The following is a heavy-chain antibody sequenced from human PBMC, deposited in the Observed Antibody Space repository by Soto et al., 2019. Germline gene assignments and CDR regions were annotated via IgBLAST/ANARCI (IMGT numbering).Heavy chain of an antibody. D-gene: IGHD3-10*01. CDR3: AKPPTTYYYGSGSYYNWGAFDI. CDR2: ISGSGGST. CDR1: GFTFSSYA. Sequence: EVQLLESGGGLVQPGGSLRLSCAASGFTFSSYAMSWVRQAPGKGLEWVSAISGSGGSTYYADSVKGRFTISRDNSKNTLYLQMNSLRAEDTAVYYCAKPPTTYYYGSGSYYNWGAFDIWGQGTMVTVSS. V-gene: IGHV3-23*01. J-gene: IGHJ3*02.